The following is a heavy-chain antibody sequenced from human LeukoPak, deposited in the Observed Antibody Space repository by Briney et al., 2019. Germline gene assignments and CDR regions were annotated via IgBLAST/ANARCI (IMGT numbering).Heavy chain of an antibody. CDR3: ARGLRGRVSGY. V-gene: IGHV4-34*01. Sequence: SETLSLTCAVYGGSFSGYYWSWIRQPPGKGLEWIGEINHSGSTNYNPSFKSRVTISVDTSKNQFSLKLSSVTAADTAVYYCARGLRGRVSGYWGQGTLVTVSS. J-gene: IGHJ4*02. D-gene: IGHD5/OR15-5a*01. CDR2: INHSGST. CDR1: GGSFSGYY.